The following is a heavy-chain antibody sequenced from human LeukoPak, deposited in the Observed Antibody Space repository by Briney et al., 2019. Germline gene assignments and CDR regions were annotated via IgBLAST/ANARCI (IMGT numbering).Heavy chain of an antibody. V-gene: IGHV3-7*01. CDR1: GFTFSSYW. CDR2: IKQDGSEK. CDR3: ARGDRITIFGVVTGGVYFDY. J-gene: IGHJ4*02. Sequence: GGSLRLSCAASGFTFSSYWMSWVRQAPGKGLEWVANIKQDGSEKYYVDSVKGRFTISRDNAKNSLYLQMNSLRAEDTAVYYCARGDRITIFGVVTGGVYFDYWGQGTLVAVSS. D-gene: IGHD3-3*01.